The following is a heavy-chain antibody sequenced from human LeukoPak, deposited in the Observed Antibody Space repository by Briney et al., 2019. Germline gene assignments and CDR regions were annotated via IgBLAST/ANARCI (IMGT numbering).Heavy chain of an antibody. J-gene: IGHJ3*02. CDR1: GYTVTSYG. D-gene: IGHD2-2*01. CDR2: ISAYNGNT. Sequence: ASVKVSCKASGYTVTSYGISWVRQAPGQGLEWMGWISAYNGNTNYAQKLQGRVTMTTDTSTSTAYMELRSLRSDDTAVYYCARDGAGDIVVVPASVIDAFDIWGQGTMVTVSS. CDR3: ARDGAGDIVVVPASVIDAFDI. V-gene: IGHV1-18*01.